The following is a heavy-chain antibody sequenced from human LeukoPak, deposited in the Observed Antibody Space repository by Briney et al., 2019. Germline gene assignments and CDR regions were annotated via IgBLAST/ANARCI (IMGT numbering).Heavy chain of an antibody. Sequence: GGSLRLSCSVSGFTFSTYVMHWVRQAPGKGLEYVSAISSNGDNTYYADSVKGRFTISGDNSKNTLYLEMSSLRADDTAVYYCVRGTGYWGQGTLVTVSS. CDR1: GFTFSTYV. CDR2: ISSNGDNT. CDR3: VRGTGY. V-gene: IGHV3-64D*06. J-gene: IGHJ4*02.